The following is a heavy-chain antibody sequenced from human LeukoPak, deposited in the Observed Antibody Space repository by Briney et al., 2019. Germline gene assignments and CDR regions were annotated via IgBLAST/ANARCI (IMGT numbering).Heavy chain of an antibody. CDR1: GFTFSDYY. CDR2: ISSSSSYT. CDR3: ARDRADGGYGSGSYFSL. D-gene: IGHD3-10*01. Sequence: PGGSLRLSCAASGFTFSDYYMSWIRQAPGKGLEWVSYISSSSSYTNYADSVKGRFTTSRDNAKKSLYLQMNSLRAEDTAVYYCARDRADGGYGSGSYFSLWGQGTLVTVSS. V-gene: IGHV3-11*05. J-gene: IGHJ4*02.